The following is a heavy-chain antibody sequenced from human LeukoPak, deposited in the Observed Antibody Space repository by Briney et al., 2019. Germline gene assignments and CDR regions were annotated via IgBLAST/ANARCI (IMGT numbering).Heavy chain of an antibody. J-gene: IGHJ3*02. CDR1: GYTFTGYH. CDR2: INPNSGGT. Sequence: ASVKVSCKASGYTFTGYHMHWVRQAPGQGLEWMGWINPNSGGTNYAQKFQGRVTMTRDTSISTAYMELSRLRSDDTAVYYCATLGYCSSTSCYRTSAFDIWGQGTMVTVSS. CDR3: ATLGYCSSTSCYRTSAFDI. V-gene: IGHV1-2*02. D-gene: IGHD2-2*02.